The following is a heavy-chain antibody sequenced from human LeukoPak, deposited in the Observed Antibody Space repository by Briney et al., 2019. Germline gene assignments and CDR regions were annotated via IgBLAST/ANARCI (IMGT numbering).Heavy chain of an antibody. CDR3: ARDFSYSSGWYGRGYYFDY. CDR1: GYTFTGYY. CDR2: IIPIFGTA. D-gene: IGHD6-19*01. J-gene: IGHJ4*02. Sequence: GASVKVSCKASGYTFTGYYMHWVRQAPGQGLEWMGGIIPIFGTANYAQKFQGRVTITADESTSTAYMELSSLRSEDTAVYYCARDFSYSSGWYGRGYYFDYWGQGTLVTVSS. V-gene: IGHV1-69*13.